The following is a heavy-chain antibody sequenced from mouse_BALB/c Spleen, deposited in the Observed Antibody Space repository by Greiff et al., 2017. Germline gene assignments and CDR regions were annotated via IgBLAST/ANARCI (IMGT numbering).Heavy chain of an antibody. J-gene: IGHJ3*01. V-gene: IGHV2-4-1*01. CDR1: GFSLTSYG. Sequence: VMLVESGPGLVQPSQSLSITCTVSGFSLTSYGVHWVRQSPGKGLEWLGVIWSGGSTDYNAAFISRLSISKDNSKSQVFFKMNSLQADDTAIYYCARPYYDYDEGAWFAYWGQGTLVTVSA. D-gene: IGHD2-4*01. CDR3: ARPYYDYDEGAWFAY. CDR2: IWSGGST.